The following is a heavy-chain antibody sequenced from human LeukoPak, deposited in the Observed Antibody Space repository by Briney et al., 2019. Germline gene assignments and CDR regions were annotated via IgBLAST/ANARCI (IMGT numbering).Heavy chain of an antibody. D-gene: IGHD2-2*02. CDR3: ARSGVVXPAXIXXXFDP. Sequence: SETLSLTCTVSGGSISSSSYYWGWIRQPPGKGLEWIGSIYYSGSTYYNPSLKSRVTISVDTSKNQFSLKLSSVTAADTAVYYCARSGVVXPAXIXXXFDPWGQGTXVTVSS. CDR2: IYYSGST. J-gene: IGHJ5*02. V-gene: IGHV4-39*01. CDR1: GGSISSSSYY.